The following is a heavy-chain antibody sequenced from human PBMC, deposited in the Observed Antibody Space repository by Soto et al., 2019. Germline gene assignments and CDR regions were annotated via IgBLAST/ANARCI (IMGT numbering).Heavy chain of an antibody. CDR2: IRSKAYSSAT. V-gene: IGHV3-73*01. J-gene: IGHJ4*02. Sequence: EVQLVESGGGLVQPGGSLTLSCAASGFTFSDAAIHWVRQASGKGLEWVGRIRSKAYSSATAYVASVKGRFTISRDDSTNTAYLQMNSLKTEDTAVYYCTRHSVDYWGQGTLVTVSS. CDR1: GFTFSDAA. CDR3: TRHSVDY.